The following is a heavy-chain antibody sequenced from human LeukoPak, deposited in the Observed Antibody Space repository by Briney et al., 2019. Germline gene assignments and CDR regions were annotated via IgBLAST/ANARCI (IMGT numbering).Heavy chain of an antibody. D-gene: IGHD3-3*01. Sequence: PGGSLGLSCSASGFTFSSYAMTWVRQAPGKGLEWVSTISGRGDLEFYTESVKGRFTISRDHSKNTVHLQMDSLRAEDTAIYYCAREGDFWSGYPIDHYYYMDVWGKGPRSPSP. V-gene: IGHV3-23*01. CDR3: AREGDFWSGYPIDHYYYMDV. CDR1: GFTFSSYA. J-gene: IGHJ6*03. CDR2: ISGRGDLE.